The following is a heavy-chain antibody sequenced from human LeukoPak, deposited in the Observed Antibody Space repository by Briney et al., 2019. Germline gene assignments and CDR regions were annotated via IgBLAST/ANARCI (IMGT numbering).Heavy chain of an antibody. V-gene: IGHV4-61*01. J-gene: IGHJ4*02. CDR3: ARVVVVPAKPYYFDY. CDR1: GGSVSSGSYY. D-gene: IGHD2-2*01. CDR2: IYYSGST. Sequence: SETLSVTCTVSGGSVSSGSYYGSWIRQPPGKGLEWIGYIYYSGSTNYNPSLKSRVTISVDTSKNQFSLKLSSVTAADTAVYDCARVVVVPAKPYYFDYWGQGTLVTVSS.